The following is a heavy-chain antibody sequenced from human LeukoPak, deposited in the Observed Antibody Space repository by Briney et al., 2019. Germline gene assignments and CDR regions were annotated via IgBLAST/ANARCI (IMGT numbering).Heavy chain of an antibody. J-gene: IGHJ4*02. CDR2: INHSGST. D-gene: IGHD2-2*01. Sequence: PSETLSLTCAVYGGSFSGYYWSWIRQPPGEGLEWIGEINHSGSTYYNPSLKSRVTISVDTSKNQFSLKLSSVTAADTAVYYCARFIGYCSSTSCYGGLWAQPWGQGTLVTVSS. CDR3: ARFIGYCSSTSCYGGLWAQP. V-gene: IGHV4-34*01. CDR1: GGSFSGYY.